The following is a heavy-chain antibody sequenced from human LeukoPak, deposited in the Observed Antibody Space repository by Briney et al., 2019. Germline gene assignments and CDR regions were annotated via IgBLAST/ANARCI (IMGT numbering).Heavy chain of an antibody. CDR3: ARVEQPTPGGYYYYYMDV. J-gene: IGHJ6*03. CDR2: TYYSGST. V-gene: IGHV4-59*01. D-gene: IGHD6-13*01. Sequence: PSETLSLTCTVSGGSISSYYWSWIRQPPGKGLEWIGYTYYSGSTNYNPSLKSRVTISVDTSKNQFSLKLSSVTAADTAVYYCARVEQPTPGGYYYYYMDVWGKGTTVTVSS. CDR1: GGSISSYY.